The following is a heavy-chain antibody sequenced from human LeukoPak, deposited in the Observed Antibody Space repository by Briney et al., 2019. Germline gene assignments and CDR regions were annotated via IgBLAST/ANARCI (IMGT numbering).Heavy chain of an antibody. CDR1: GGSISSYY. D-gene: IGHD3-22*01. J-gene: IGHJ4*02. V-gene: IGHV4-59*01. Sequence: PSETLSLTCTVSGGSISSYYWSWIRQPPGKGLEWIGYIYYSGSTNYNPSLKSRVTISVDTSKNQFSLKLSSVTAADTAVYYCARTVGPLHYYDSSGLSTHFDYWGQGTLVTVSS. CDR3: ARTVGPLHYYDSSGLSTHFDY. CDR2: IYYSGST.